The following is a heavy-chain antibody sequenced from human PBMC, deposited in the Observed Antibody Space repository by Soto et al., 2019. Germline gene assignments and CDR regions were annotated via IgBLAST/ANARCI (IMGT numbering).Heavy chain of an antibody. CDR1: GFTFSSYS. V-gene: IGHV3-21*01. CDR2: ISSSSSYI. D-gene: IGHD6-19*01. Sequence: GGSLRLSCAASGFTFSSYSMNWVRQAPGKGLEWVSSISSSSSYIYYADSVKGRFTISRDNAKNSLYLQMNSLRAEDTAVYYCARSARPKRTDLPAVVYYYYYMDVWGKGTTVTVSS. J-gene: IGHJ6*03. CDR3: ARSARPKRTDLPAVVYYYYYMDV.